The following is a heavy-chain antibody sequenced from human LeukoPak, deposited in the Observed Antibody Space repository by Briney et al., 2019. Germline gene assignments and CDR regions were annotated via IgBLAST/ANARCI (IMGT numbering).Heavy chain of an antibody. D-gene: IGHD6-19*01. CDR1: GFTFSNYW. CDR2: IKQDGSEK. CDR3: ARDVIVAVTGTRYFDS. Sequence: GGSLRLSCAASGFTFSNYWMSWVRQAPGKGLEWVANIKQDGSEKYYVDSLKGRFTISRDNAKNSLCLQMNSLRAEDTAVYYCARDVIVAVTGTRYFDSWGQGTLVTVSS. J-gene: IGHJ4*02. V-gene: IGHV3-7*01.